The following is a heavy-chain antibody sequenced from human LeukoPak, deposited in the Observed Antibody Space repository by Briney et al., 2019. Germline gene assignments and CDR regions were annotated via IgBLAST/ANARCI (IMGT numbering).Heavy chain of an antibody. D-gene: IGHD4-17*01. J-gene: IGHJ4*02. CDR1: GFTFSSYA. CDR3: AKGREVFGDSRFDY. Sequence: GSLRLSCAASGFTFSSYAMTWVRQAPGKRLEWVSTISGSGGSTNYADSVKGRFTISRDNSKNTLYLQMNGLRAEDSAVYYCAKGREVFGDSRFDYWGQGTLVTVSS. CDR2: ISGSGGST. V-gene: IGHV3-23*01.